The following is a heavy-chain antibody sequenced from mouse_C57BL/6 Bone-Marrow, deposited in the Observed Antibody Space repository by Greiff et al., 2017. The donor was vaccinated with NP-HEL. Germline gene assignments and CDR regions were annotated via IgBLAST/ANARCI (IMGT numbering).Heavy chain of an antibody. D-gene: IGHD2-2*01. V-gene: IGHV2-3*01. Sequence: VQGVESGPGLVAPSQSLSITCTVSGFSLTSYGVSWVRQPPGKGLEWLGVIWGDGSTNYHSALISRLSISKDNSKSQVFLKLNSLQTEDTATYYCAKVYYGDDGAWFAYWGQGTLVTVSA. CDR2: IWGDGST. J-gene: IGHJ3*01. CDR3: AKVYYGDDGAWFAY. CDR1: GFSLTSYG.